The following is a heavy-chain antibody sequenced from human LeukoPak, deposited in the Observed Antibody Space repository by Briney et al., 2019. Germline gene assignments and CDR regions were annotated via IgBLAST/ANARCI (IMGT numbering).Heavy chain of an antibody. J-gene: IGHJ4*02. CDR3: AREGQWLVDGGFDY. V-gene: IGHV4-38-2*02. CDR2: IYHSGST. Sequence: SETLSLTCTVSGYSISSGYYWGWIRQPPGKGLEWIGSIYHSGSTYYNPSLKSRVTISVDTSKNQFSLKRSSVTAADTAVYYCAREGQWLVDGGFDYWGQGTLVTVSS. CDR1: GYSISSGYY. D-gene: IGHD6-19*01.